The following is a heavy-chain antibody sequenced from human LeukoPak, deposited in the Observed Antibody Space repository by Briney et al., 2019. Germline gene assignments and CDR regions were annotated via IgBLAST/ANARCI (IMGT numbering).Heavy chain of an antibody. CDR2: ISDSGVTT. Sequence: GGSLRLSCVASGFTFSSCAMSWVRQAPGKGLEWVSGISDSGVTTYHADSVKGRFTISRDNSKNTLYLQMNSLRAEDTALYYCAKSRGQYGDYLFYYYGMDVWGQGTTVTVSS. D-gene: IGHD4-17*01. CDR1: GFTFSSCA. V-gene: IGHV3-23*01. CDR3: AKSRGQYGDYLFYYYGMDV. J-gene: IGHJ6*02.